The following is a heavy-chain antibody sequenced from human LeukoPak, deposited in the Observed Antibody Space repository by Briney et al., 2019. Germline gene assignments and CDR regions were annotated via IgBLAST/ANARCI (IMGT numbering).Heavy chain of an antibody. CDR2: ISGSGGST. V-gene: IGHV3-23*01. CDR1: GFTFSSYW. CDR3: AKGSNIVATIGEFDY. J-gene: IGHJ4*02. D-gene: IGHD5-12*01. Sequence: GGSLRLSCAASGFTFSSYWMHWVRQAPGKGLVWVSAISGSGGSTYYADSVKGRFTISRNNSKNTLYLQMNSLRAEDTAVYYCAKGSNIVATIGEFDYWGQGTLVTVSS.